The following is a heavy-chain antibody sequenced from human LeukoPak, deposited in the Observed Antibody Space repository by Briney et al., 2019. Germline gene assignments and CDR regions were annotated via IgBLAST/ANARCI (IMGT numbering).Heavy chain of an antibody. J-gene: IGHJ6*03. D-gene: IGHD2-15*01. Sequence: SETLSLTCTVSGGSISGGSYYWSWIRQPAGKGLEWIGRIYTSGSTNYNPSLKSRVTISVDTSKNQFSLKLSSVTAADTAVYYCARGIVVVAQLGFYFYYMDVWGKGTTVTISS. CDR1: GGSISGGSYY. CDR3: ARGIVVVAQLGFYFYYMDV. CDR2: IYTSGST. V-gene: IGHV4-61*02.